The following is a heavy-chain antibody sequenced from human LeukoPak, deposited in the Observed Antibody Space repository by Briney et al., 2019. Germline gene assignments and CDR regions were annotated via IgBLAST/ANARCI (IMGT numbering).Heavy chain of an antibody. CDR2: INPNSGGT. V-gene: IGHV1-2*02. J-gene: IGHJ4*02. D-gene: IGHD6-13*01. CDR1: GYTFTGYY. CDR3: AREEPYGSSWETGVFDY. Sequence: GASVKVSCKASGYTFTGYYMHWVRQAPGQGLEWMGWINPNSGGTNYAQKFQGRVTMTRDTSISTAYMELSRLRSDDTAVYYCAREEPYGSSWETGVFDYWGQGTLVTVSS.